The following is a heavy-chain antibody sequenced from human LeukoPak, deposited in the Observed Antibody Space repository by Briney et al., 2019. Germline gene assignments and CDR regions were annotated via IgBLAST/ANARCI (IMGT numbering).Heavy chain of an antibody. J-gene: IGHJ4*02. D-gene: IGHD6-13*01. CDR1: GGSFSGYY. Sequence: SETLSLTCAVYGGSFSGYYWSWIRQPPGKGLEWIGEINHSGSTNYNPSLKSRVTISVDTSKNQFSLKLSSVTAADTAVYYCARHSYGQQMPLASWGQGTLVSVSS. CDR2: INHSGST. CDR3: ARHSYGQQMPLAS. V-gene: IGHV4-34*01.